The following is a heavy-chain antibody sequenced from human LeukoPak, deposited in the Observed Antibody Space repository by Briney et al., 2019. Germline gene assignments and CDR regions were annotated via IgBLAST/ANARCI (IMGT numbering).Heavy chain of an antibody. CDR2: IKQDGSER. CDR3: AREDTVAGDAFDI. CDR1: GFTFSNYW. D-gene: IGHD4-23*01. J-gene: IGHJ3*02. Sequence: GGSPRLSCAASGFTFSNYWMTWVRQAPGKGLEWVANIKQDGSERFYVDSVKGRFTISRDNAKNSLYLQMNSLRAEDTAVYYCAREDTVAGDAFDIWGQGTMVTVSS. V-gene: IGHV3-7*01.